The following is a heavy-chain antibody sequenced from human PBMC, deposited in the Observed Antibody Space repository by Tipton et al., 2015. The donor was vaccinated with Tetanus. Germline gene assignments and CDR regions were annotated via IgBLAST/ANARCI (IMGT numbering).Heavy chain of an antibody. V-gene: IGHV3-74*01. CDR3: ARGRDSRGYNNNDY. Sequence: SLRLSCAASGFTFSDYTMNWVRQAPGKGLEWVSRINSDGSSTSYADSVKGRFTISRDNAKNTLYLQMNSLRAEDTAVYYCARGRDSRGYNNNDYWGQGTLVTISS. J-gene: IGHJ4*02. CDR2: INSDGSST. D-gene: IGHD3-22*01. CDR1: GFTFSDYT.